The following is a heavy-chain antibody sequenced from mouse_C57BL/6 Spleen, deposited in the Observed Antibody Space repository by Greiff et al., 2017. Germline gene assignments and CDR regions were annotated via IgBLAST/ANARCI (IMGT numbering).Heavy chain of an antibody. D-gene: IGHD1-1*01. J-gene: IGHJ4*01. CDR3: AREGAITTVVATNYYAMDY. Sequence: QVQLQQSGPELVKPGASVKISCKASGYAFSSSWMNWVKQRPGKGLEWIGRIYPGDGDTNYNGQFKGKATLTADKSSSTAYMQLSSLTSEDSAVYFCAREGAITTVVATNYYAMDYWGQGTSVTVSS. CDR1: GYAFSSSW. CDR2: IYPGDGDT. V-gene: IGHV1-82*01.